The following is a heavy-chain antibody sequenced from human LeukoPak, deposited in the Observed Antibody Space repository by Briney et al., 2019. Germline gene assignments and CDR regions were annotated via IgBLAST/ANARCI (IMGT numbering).Heavy chain of an antibody. CDR3: ARDLKLSRRGWYRGRYFDY. CDR2: ISSSSSYI. CDR1: GFTFSSYS. Sequence: GGSLRLSCAASGFTFSSYSMNWVRQAPGKGLEWVSSISSSSSYIYYADSVKGRFTISRDNAKNSLYLQMNSLRAEDTAVYYCARDLKLSRRGWYRGRYFDYWGQGTLVTVSS. D-gene: IGHD6-19*01. V-gene: IGHV3-21*01. J-gene: IGHJ4*02.